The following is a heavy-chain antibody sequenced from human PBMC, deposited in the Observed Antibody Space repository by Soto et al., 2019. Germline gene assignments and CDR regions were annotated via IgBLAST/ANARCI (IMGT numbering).Heavy chain of an antibody. Sequence: PGGSLRLSCAASGFTFSSYSMNWVRQAPGKGLEWVSSSSSSSSYIYYADSVKGRFTISRDNAKNSLYLQMNSLRAEDTAVYYCARDLLRENHRFDYWGQGTLVTVSS. CDR2: SSSSSSYI. CDR3: ARDLLRENHRFDY. J-gene: IGHJ4*02. V-gene: IGHV3-21*01. D-gene: IGHD2-15*01. CDR1: GFTFSSYS.